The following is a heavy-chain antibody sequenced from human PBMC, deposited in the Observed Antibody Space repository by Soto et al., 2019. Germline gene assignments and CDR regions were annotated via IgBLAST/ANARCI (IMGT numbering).Heavy chain of an antibody. CDR2: VYRTGLT. CDR3: VREDMSGTYYFDY. CDR1: GASVSSETHF. J-gene: IGHJ4*02. D-gene: IGHD3-3*01. Sequence: QVQLQESGPGLVTPSETLSLTCRVSGASVSSETHFWTWIRQPPGKGLEWIGYVYRTGLTNSNPALTSRVTVSADRSKNQFCLTLRSVTAADTAVYYCVREDMSGTYYFDYWGPGIQVTVSS. V-gene: IGHV4-61*01.